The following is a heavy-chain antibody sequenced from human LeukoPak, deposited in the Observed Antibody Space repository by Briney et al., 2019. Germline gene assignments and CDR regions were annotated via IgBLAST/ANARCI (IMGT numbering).Heavy chain of an antibody. CDR1: GFTFSSYS. J-gene: IGHJ5*02. D-gene: IGHD3-22*01. CDR2: ISSSSSYI. CDR3: ARKLYYYDTSPAGWFDP. V-gene: IGHV3-21*01. Sequence: GGSLRLSCAASGFTFSSYSMNWVRQAPGKGLEWVSSISSSSSYIYYADSVKGRFTISRDNAKNSLYLQMNGLRAEDTAVYHCARKLYYYDTSPAGWFDPWGQGTVVTVS.